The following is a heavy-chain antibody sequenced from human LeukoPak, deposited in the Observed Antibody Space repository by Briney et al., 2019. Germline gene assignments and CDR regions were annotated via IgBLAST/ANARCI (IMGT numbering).Heavy chain of an antibody. J-gene: IGHJ4*02. Sequence: PGGSLRLSCAASGFTFSSYGMHWVRQAPGKGLEWVAVTSYDGSNEYYADSVKGRFTISRVNSKNTLYLQMNSLRAEDTGVYYCAKELTGMGWLFQGVDYWGQGTLVTVSS. CDR2: TSYDGSNE. V-gene: IGHV3-30*18. CDR1: GFTFSSYG. CDR3: AKELTGMGWLFQGVDY. D-gene: IGHD3-3*01.